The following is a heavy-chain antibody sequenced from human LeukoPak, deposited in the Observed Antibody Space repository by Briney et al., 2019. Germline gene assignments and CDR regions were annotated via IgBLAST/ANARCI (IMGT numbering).Heavy chain of an antibody. J-gene: IGHJ6*02. CDR1: GFPFNNYY. CDR3: ARGHYGMDV. Sequence: GGSLRLSCAASGFPFNNYYVTWIRQAPGKGLEWVSYISTSSDTNYADSVQGRFSVSRDNAKNSLYLQMNSLRAEDTAVYYCARGHYGMDVWGQGTTVTVSS. CDR2: ISTSSDT. V-gene: IGHV3-11*06.